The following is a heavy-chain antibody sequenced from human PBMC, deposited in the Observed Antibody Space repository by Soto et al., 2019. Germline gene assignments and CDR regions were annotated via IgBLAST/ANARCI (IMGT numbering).Heavy chain of an antibody. CDR2: IIPIFGTA. CDR1: RGTFISYA. D-gene: IGHD3-9*01. CDR3: ARDPPYYDILTGPLTRYYYGMDV. V-gene: IGHV1-69*13. J-gene: IGHJ6*02. Sequence: ASVKVSCKASRGTFISYAISWVRQAPGQGLEWMGGIIPIFGTANYAQKFQGRVTITADESTSTAYMELSSLRSEDTAVYYCARDPPYYDILTGPLTRYYYGMDVWGQGTTVTVSS.